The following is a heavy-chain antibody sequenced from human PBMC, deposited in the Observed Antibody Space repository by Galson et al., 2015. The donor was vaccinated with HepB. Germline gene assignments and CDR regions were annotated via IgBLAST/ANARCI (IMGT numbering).Heavy chain of an antibody. J-gene: IGHJ4*02. D-gene: IGHD2-2*03. V-gene: IGHV1-3*01. CDR2: INAGNGNT. CDR3: ARDSVGYCSSTSCLAFDY. CDR1: GYTFTSYA. Sequence: SVKVSCKASGYTFTSYAMHWVRQAPGQRLEWMGWINAGNGNTKYSQKFQGRVTITRDTSANTAYMELSSLRSEDAAVYYCARDSVGYCSSTSCLAFDYWGQGTLVTVSS.